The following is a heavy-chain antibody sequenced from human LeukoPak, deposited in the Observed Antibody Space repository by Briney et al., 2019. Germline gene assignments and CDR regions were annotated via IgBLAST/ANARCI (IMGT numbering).Heavy chain of an antibody. CDR1: GFTVSSNY. J-gene: IGHJ4*02. CDR2: IYSGGST. CDR3: AREREDGYNYYFDY. Sequence: GGSLRLSCAASGFTVSSNYMSWVRQAPGKGLEWVSVIYSGGSTYYADSVMGRFTISRDNSKNTLHLQMNSLRAEDAAVYYCAREREDGYNYYFDYWGQGTLVTVSS. D-gene: IGHD5-24*01. V-gene: IGHV3-53*01.